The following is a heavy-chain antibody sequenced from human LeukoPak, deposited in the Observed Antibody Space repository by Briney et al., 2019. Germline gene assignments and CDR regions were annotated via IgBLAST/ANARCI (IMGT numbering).Heavy chain of an antibody. V-gene: IGHV1-69*17. CDR2: IIPIFGIA. D-gene: IGHD6-6*01. CDR1: GGTFNSYA. CDR3: ARGRLQAAPAERYYFDY. Sequence: SVKVSCEASGGTFNSYAITWVRQAPGQGLEWMGGIIPIFGIADYAQKFQARVTITADKSTSTVYMELSSLRSEDTAVYYCARGRLQAAPAERYYFDYWGQGTLVTVSS. J-gene: IGHJ4*02.